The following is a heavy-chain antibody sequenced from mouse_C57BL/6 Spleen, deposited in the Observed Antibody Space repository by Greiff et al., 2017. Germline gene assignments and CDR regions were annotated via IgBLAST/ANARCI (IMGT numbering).Heavy chain of an antibody. V-gene: IGHV1-61*01. Sequence: QVQLQQPGAELVRPGSSVKLSCKASGYTFTSYWMDWVKQRPGQGLEWIGNIYPSDSETHYNQKFKDKATLTVDKSSSTAYMQLSSLTSEDSAVYYGARLSTPRGAMDYWGQGTSVTVSS. CDR1: GYTFTSYW. J-gene: IGHJ4*01. CDR3: ARLSTPRGAMDY. D-gene: IGHD5-1*01. CDR2: IYPSDSET.